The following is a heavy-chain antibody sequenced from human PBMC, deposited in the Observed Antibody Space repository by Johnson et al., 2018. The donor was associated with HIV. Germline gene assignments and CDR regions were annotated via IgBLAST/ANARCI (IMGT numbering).Heavy chain of an antibody. CDR3: VRVAYYYDSSGYSAFDI. J-gene: IGHJ3*02. Sequence: VQLVESGGGLVQPGRSLRLSCAASGFIFDDYAMHWVRQAPGKGLEWVSGISWNSGSTGYADSVKGRSTISRDNATNALYLQLNSLRAEDTALYYCVRVAYYYDSSGYSAFDIWGQGTMVTVSS. CDR2: ISWNSGST. V-gene: IGHV3-9*01. CDR1: GFIFDDYA. D-gene: IGHD3-22*01.